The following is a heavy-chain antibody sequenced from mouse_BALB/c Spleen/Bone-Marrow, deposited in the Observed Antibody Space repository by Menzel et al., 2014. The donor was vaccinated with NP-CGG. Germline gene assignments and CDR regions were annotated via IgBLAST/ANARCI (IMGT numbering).Heavy chain of an antibody. CDR1: GFTFSDAW. J-gene: IGHJ1*01. V-gene: IGHV6-6*01. CDR3: PRYGNYGYLDV. D-gene: IGHD2-1*01. CDR2: IRSKANNHAT. Sequence: EVQLVESGGGLVQPGGSMKLSCAASGFTFSDAWMDWVRQSPEKGLEWVAEIRSKANNHATYYAESVKGRFTISRDDSKSSVYMQMNSLRAEDPGIYYCPRYGNYGYLDVWGAGTTVPVSS.